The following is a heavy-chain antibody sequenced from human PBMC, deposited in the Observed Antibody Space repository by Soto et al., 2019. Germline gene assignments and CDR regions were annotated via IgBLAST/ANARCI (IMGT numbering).Heavy chain of an antibody. Sequence: GGSLRLSCAASGFTFSSYAMSWVRQAPGKGLEWVAVISGTGVSSQYADSVKGRFTISRDNSKNTLTLQMNSLRAEDTAVYYCAKPRLVAGLIKYVDFASWGQGTLVTVSS. V-gene: IGHV3-23*01. J-gene: IGHJ4*02. CDR1: GFTFSSYA. D-gene: IGHD6-19*01. CDR3: AKPRLVAGLIKYVDFAS. CDR2: ISGTGVSS.